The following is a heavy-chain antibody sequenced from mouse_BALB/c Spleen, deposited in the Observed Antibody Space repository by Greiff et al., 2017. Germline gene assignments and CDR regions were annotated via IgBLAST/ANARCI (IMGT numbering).Heavy chain of an antibody. CDR2: INPSNGRT. V-gene: IGHV1S81*02. CDR3: ARMGYYGFAY. CDR1: GYTFTSYW. D-gene: IGHD2-1*01. Sequence: VQVVESGAELVNPGASVKLSCKASGYTFTSYWMHWVKQRPGQGLEWIGEINPSNGRTNYNEKFKSKATLTVDKSSSTAYMQLSSLTSEDSAVYYCARMGYYGFAYWGQGTLVTVSA. J-gene: IGHJ3*01.